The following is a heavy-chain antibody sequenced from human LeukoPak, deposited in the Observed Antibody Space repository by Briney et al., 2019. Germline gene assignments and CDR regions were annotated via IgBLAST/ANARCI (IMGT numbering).Heavy chain of an antibody. V-gene: IGHV3-74*01. CDR3: TRDFDFSSAI. CDR1: GFTFSNYA. Sequence: GGSLRLSCAASGFTFSNYAMRWVRKAPGKGLVWVSRISPDGSTTGHADSVKGRFTTSRDNAKNTLFLQMNSLRAEDTAVYYCTRDFDFSSAIWGQGTLVTVSS. J-gene: IGHJ4*02. CDR2: ISPDGSTT. D-gene: IGHD3-3*01.